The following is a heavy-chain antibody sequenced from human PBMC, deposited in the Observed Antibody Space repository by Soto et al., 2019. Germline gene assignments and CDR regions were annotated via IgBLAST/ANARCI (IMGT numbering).Heavy chain of an antibody. Sequence: SETLSLTCTVSGVSISSGDYYWSWIRQPPGKGLEWIGYIYYSGSTYYNPSLKSRVTISVDTSKNQFSLKLSSVTAADTAVYYCARAPTWTNNWFDPWGQGTLVTVS. D-gene: IGHD3-3*01. CDR2: IYYSGST. CDR3: ARAPTWTNNWFDP. V-gene: IGHV4-30-4*01. CDR1: GVSISSGDYY. J-gene: IGHJ5*02.